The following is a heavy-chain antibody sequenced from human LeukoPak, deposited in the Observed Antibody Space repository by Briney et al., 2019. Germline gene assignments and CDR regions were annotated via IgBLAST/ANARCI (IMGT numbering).Heavy chain of an antibody. J-gene: IGHJ5*02. V-gene: IGHV1-2*02. Sequence: ASVKVSCKASGYTFTGYYMHWVRQAPGQGLEWMGWINPNSGGTNYAQKFQGRVTMTRDTSISTAYMELSRLRSDDTAVYYCARALLGYCSSTSCRNNWFDPWGQGTLVTVSS. CDR2: INPNSGGT. CDR3: ARALLGYCSSTSCRNNWFDP. D-gene: IGHD2-2*01. CDR1: GYTFTGYY.